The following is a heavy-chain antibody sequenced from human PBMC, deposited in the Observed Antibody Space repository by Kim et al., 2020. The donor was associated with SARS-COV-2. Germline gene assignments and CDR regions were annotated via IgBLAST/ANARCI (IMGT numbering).Heavy chain of an antibody. V-gene: IGHV4-59*08. D-gene: IGHD1-26*01. Sequence: SETLSLTCTVSGGSISSYYWSWIRQPPGKGLEWIGYIYYSGSTNYNPSLKSRVTISVDTSKNQFSLKLSSVTAADTAVYYCARLGWLARGSFPDYYFDYWGQGTLVTVSS. J-gene: IGHJ4*02. CDR1: GGSISSYY. CDR3: ARLGWLARGSFPDYYFDY. CDR2: IYYSGST.